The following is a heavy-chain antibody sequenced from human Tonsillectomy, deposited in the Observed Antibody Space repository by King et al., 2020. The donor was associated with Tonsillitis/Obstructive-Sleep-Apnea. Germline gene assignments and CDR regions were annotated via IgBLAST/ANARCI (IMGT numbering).Heavy chain of an antibody. Sequence: VQLVESGGGLVQPGGSLRLSCAASGFTFSRYWMSWVRQAPGKGLEWVANIKQDGSEKYYVDSVKGRFTISRDNAKNSLYLQMNSLRAEDTAVYYCARDELGIIGPNWFDPWGQGTLVTVSS. CDR2: IKQDGSEK. CDR3: ARDELGIIGPNWFDP. J-gene: IGHJ5*02. V-gene: IGHV3-7*01. D-gene: IGHD7-27*01. CDR1: GFTFSRYW.